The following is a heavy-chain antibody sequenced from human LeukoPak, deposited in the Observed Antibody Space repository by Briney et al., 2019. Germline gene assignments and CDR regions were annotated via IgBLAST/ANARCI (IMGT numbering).Heavy chain of an antibody. CDR1: GFTFSSYA. CDR2: ISGSGSST. CDR3: APGSYFDY. Sequence: GGSLRLSCAASGFTFSSYAMSWVRQAPEKGLEWVSAISGSGSSTYYADSVKGRFTISRDNSKSTLYLQMNSLRAEDTAVYYCAPGSYFDYWGQGTLVTVSS. J-gene: IGHJ4*02. V-gene: IGHV3-23*01. D-gene: IGHD2-15*01.